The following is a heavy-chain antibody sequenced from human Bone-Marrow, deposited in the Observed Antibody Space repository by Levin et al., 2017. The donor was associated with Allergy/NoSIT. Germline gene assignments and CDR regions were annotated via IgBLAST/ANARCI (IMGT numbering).Heavy chain of an antibody. J-gene: IGHJ4*02. CDR1: GFTFSSYS. D-gene: IGHD3-10*01. Sequence: PGESLKISCAASGFTFSSYSMNWVRQAPGKGLKWVSSITGSGSYIYYAASVEGRFTISRDNAKNSMSLQMNSLRADDTAVYYCATDYYYYGSGRRENYWGQGTLVTVSS. V-gene: IGHV3-21*06. CDR3: ATDYYYYGSGRRENY. CDR2: ITGSGSYI.